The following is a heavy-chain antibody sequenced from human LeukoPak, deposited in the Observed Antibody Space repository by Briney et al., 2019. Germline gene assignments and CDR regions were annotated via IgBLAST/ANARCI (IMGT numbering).Heavy chain of an antibody. CDR2: INPNSGGT. CDR3: ARVATGSSSGTSTYYYYYGMDV. Sequence: GASVKVSCKASGYTFTGYYMHWVRQAPGQGLEWMGWINPNSGGTNYAQKFQGRVTMTRDTSISTAYMELSRLRSDDTAVYYCARVATGSSSGTSTYYYYYGMDVWGQGTTVTVSS. CDR1: GYTFTGYY. D-gene: IGHD6-19*01. J-gene: IGHJ6*02. V-gene: IGHV1-2*02.